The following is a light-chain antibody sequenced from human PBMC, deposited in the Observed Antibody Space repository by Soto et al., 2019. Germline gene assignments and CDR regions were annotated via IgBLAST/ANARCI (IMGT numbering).Light chain of an antibody. CDR3: QQYNSYPWT. Sequence: DIQMTQSPSSVSASVGDRVTITCRASQAIDSWLAWYQQKPGKAPKLLIYDASSLESGVPSRFSGSGSGTEFTLTISSLQPDDFATYYCQQYNSYPWTFGQGTKVDIK. CDR1: QAIDSW. V-gene: IGKV1-5*01. CDR2: DAS. J-gene: IGKJ1*01.